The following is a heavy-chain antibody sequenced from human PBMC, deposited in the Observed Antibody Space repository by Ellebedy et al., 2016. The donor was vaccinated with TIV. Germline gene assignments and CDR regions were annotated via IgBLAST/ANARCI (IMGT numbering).Heavy chain of an antibody. V-gene: IGHV4-39*01. CDR1: GGSISSSSYY. Sequence: MPSETLSLTCTVSGGSISSSSYYWGWIRQPPGKGLEWIGSSYYSGSTYYNPSLKSRVTISVDTYKNQFSLKLSSVTAADTAVYYCARRQGGWLQSTRYYFDYWGQGTLVTVSS. CDR3: ARRQGGWLQSTRYYFDY. J-gene: IGHJ4*02. CDR2: SYYSGST. D-gene: IGHD5-24*01.